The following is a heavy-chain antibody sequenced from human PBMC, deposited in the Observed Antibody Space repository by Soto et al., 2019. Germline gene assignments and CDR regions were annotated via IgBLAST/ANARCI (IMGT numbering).Heavy chain of an antibody. Sequence: ASVKVSCKASGYTFTSYGISWVRQAPGQGLEWMGWISAYNGNTNYAQKLQGRVTMTTDTSTSTAYMELRSLRSDDTAVYYCARVGSIAARPLWFDPWGQGTLVTVSS. CDR1: GYTFTSYG. J-gene: IGHJ5*02. V-gene: IGHV1-18*01. D-gene: IGHD6-6*01. CDR3: ARVGSIAARPLWFDP. CDR2: ISAYNGNT.